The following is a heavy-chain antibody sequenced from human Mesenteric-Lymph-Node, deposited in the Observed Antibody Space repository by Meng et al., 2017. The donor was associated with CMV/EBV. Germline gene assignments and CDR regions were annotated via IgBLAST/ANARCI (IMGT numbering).Heavy chain of an antibody. D-gene: IGHD1-20*01. V-gene: IGHV3-30-3*01. CDR2: ISYDGSNK. CDR3: AKGGNWNYYYGMDV. J-gene: IGHJ6*02. Sequence: GGSLRLSCAASGFTFSSYAMHWVRQAPGKGLEWVAVISYDGSNKYYADSVKGRFTISRDNSKNTLFLQMNSLRAEDTAVYSCAKGGNWNYYYGMDVWGQGTTVTVSS. CDR1: GFTFSSYA.